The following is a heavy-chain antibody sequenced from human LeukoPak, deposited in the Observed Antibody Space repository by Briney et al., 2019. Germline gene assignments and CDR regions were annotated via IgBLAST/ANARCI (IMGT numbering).Heavy chain of an antibody. Sequence: HGESLKISCTGSGYSFTTYWIAWVRQMPGRGLEWMGIISPDDSEIRYSPSFRGQVTISADKSTSTAYLQWSRLRASDTATYYCARHEGSGSYYSYWGQGTLVTVSS. D-gene: IGHD1-26*01. CDR1: GYSFTTYW. CDR2: ISPDDSEI. V-gene: IGHV5-51*01. CDR3: ARHEGSGSYYSY. J-gene: IGHJ4*02.